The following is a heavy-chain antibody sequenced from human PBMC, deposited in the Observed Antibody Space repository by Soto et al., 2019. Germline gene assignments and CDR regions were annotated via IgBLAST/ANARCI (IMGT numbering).Heavy chain of an antibody. CDR2: ITPMFGTT. D-gene: IGHD1-20*01. J-gene: IGHJ4*02. CDR1: AGTFVNYA. CDR3: ARVALSGILLGGVDS. Sequence: QVQLVQSGAEVKKPGSSVKVSCKASAGTFVNYAITWVRQAPGKGLELMGTITPMFGTTYNAQKLNGRVTFTADESTSTAFMELSGLRSQDTAVYYCARVALSGILLGGVDSWGQGTLVTVSS. V-gene: IGHV1-69*18.